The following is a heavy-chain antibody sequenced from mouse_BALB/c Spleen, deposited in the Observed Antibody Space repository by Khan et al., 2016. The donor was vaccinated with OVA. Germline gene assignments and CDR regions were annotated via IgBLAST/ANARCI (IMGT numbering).Heavy chain of an antibody. D-gene: IGHD1-1*01. CDR3: ARITYYDGSY. J-gene: IGHJ3*01. CDR2: IDPENGYV. CDR1: GFNIKDTY. Sequence: VQLKQSGAELVKPGASVTLSCTASGFNIKDTYLHWVNQRPEQGLEWVGRIDPENGYVKFDPKFQGKATITADTSSSTVYLQLSSLTSEDTAVYYCARITYYDGSYWGKGTLVTVS. V-gene: IGHV14-3*02.